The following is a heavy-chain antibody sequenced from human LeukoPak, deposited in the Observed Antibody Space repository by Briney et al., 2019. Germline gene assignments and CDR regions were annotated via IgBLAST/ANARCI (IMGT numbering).Heavy chain of an antibody. CDR1: GFPFGDSF. CDR3: AKGSLAVPATPLDF. Sequence: GGSLRLSCTASGFPFGDSFMTWVRQAPGKGLEWISYISSRGTTIYYAASVKGRFTISRDNAKNTVYLQMNRLRVEDTGVFYCAKGSLAVPATPLDFWGPGTVVLVSS. J-gene: IGHJ4*02. V-gene: IGHV3-11*01. CDR2: ISSRGTTI. D-gene: IGHD2-15*01.